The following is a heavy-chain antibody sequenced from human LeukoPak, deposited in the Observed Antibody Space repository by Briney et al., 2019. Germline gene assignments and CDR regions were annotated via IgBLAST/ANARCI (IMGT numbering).Heavy chain of an antibody. D-gene: IGHD3-16*02. CDR3: ARAGDDYVWGSYRPIDY. Sequence: TGGSLRLSCAASGFTFDDYGMSWVRQAPGKGLEWVSGSNWNGGSTGYADSVKGRFTISRDNAKNSLYLQMNSLRAEDTALYYCARAGDDYVWGSYRPIDYWGQGTLVTVSS. J-gene: IGHJ4*02. CDR1: GFTFDDYG. CDR2: SNWNGGST. V-gene: IGHV3-20*04.